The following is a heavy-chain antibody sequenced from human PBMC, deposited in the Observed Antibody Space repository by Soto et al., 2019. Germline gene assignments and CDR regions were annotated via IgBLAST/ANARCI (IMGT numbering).Heavy chain of an antibody. V-gene: IGHV1-69*13. J-gene: IGHJ6*02. CDR2: IIPIFGTA. D-gene: IGHD6-19*01. Sequence: ASVKVSCKASGGTFSSYAISWVRQAPGQGLEWMGGIIPIFGTANYAQKFQGRVTITADESTSTAYMELSSLRSEDTAVYYCARDRVAVAVPKRYYYGMDVWGQGTTVTVSS. CDR1: GGTFSSYA. CDR3: ARDRVAVAVPKRYYYGMDV.